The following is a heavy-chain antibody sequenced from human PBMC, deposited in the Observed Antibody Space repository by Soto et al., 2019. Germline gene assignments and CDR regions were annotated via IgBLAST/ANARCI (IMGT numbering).Heavy chain of an antibody. CDR3: ARDSGYSVNDY. V-gene: IGHV3-74*01. D-gene: IGHD3-22*01. CDR1: GFTFSTYW. J-gene: IGHJ4*02. Sequence: EVQLVESVGGLVQPGGSLRLSCAASGFTFSTYWMHWVRQAPWKGLVWVSRISSDGSTTTYADSVKGRFSISRDNAKNTLYLQMNTLRGEYTAVYYCARDSGYSVNDYWGQGTLVTVSS. CDR2: ISSDGSTT.